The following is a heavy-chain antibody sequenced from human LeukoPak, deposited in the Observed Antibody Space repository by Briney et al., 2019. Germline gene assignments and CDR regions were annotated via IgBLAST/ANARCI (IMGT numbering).Heavy chain of an antibody. Sequence: PGGSLRLSCAASGFTFSNYWIHWVRQAPGKGLEWVGLIAYDGSHNYYADSVKGRVTISRDNSKNSLFLQMHALRIEDTAVYYCAREDRAFRVDYWGQGTLVSVSS. J-gene: IGHJ4*02. V-gene: IGHV3-30*03. CDR1: GFTFSNYW. CDR2: IAYDGSHN. D-gene: IGHD2/OR15-2a*01. CDR3: AREDRAFRVDY.